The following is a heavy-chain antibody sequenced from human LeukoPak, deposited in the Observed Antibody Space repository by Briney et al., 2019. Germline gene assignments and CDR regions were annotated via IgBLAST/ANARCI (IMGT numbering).Heavy chain of an antibody. CDR2: INPSGGST. V-gene: IGHV1-46*01. CDR3: ARDRGTTGTTGVYFDY. D-gene: IGHD1-1*01. J-gene: IGHJ4*02. CDR1: GYTITSYY. Sequence: ASVKVSCKASGYTITSYYMHWVRQAPGQGLEWMGIINPSGGSTSYAQKFQGRVTMTRDTSTSTVYMELSSLRSEDTAVYYCARDRGTTGTTGVYFDYWGQGTLVTVSS.